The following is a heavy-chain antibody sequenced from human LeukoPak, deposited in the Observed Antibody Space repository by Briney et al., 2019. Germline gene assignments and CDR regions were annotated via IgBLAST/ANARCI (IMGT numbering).Heavy chain of an antibody. D-gene: IGHD6-13*01. Sequence: GGSLRLSCAASGFTFSSSGMIWVRQAPGKGLEWVSAISGTGDRTYHADSVKGRFTISRDNSKNTLYLHMNSLRAEDTAVYYCAKDRLVFGIWGQGTMVTVSS. CDR2: ISGTGDRT. CDR1: GFTFSSSG. CDR3: AKDRLVFGI. J-gene: IGHJ3*02. V-gene: IGHV3-23*01.